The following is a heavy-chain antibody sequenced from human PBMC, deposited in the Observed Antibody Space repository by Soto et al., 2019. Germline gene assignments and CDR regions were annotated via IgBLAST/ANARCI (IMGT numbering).Heavy chain of an antibody. V-gene: IGHV1-18*01. CDR3: ARAERMTTVFRFNYYYGMDV. D-gene: IGHD4-4*01. CDR1: GYTFTSYG. J-gene: IGHJ6*02. Sequence: QVQLVQSGAEVKKPGASVKVSCKASGYTFTSYGISWERQAPGQGLEWMGWISAYNGNTNYAQKLQGRVTMTTDTSTSTAYMELRSLRSDDTAVYYCARAERMTTVFRFNYYYGMDVWGQGTTVTVSS. CDR2: ISAYNGNT.